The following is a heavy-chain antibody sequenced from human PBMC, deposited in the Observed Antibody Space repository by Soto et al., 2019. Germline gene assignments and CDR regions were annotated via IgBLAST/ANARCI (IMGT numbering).Heavy chain of an antibody. Sequence: SVKVSCKASGGTFSSYAISWVRQAPGQGLEWMGGIIPIFGTANYAQKFQGRVTITADKSTSTAYMELSSLRSEDTAVYYCASPWADIVVVPAAQSYGMDVWGQGTTVTVSS. CDR3: ASPWADIVVVPAAQSYGMDV. J-gene: IGHJ6*02. D-gene: IGHD2-2*01. CDR2: IIPIFGTA. CDR1: GGTFSSYA. V-gene: IGHV1-69*06.